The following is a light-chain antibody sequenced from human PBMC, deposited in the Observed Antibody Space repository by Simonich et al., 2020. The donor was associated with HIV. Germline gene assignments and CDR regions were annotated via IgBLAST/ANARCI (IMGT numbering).Light chain of an antibody. CDR1: QSVSSY. CDR3: QQRSNWPSMYT. V-gene: IGKV3-11*01. CDR2: DAS. Sequence: EIVMTQSPATLSVSPGERSTLSCRASQSVSSYLACYQQKPGQAPRLLIYDASNRATGIPARFSGSGSGTDFTLTISSLEPEDFAVYYCQQRSNWPSMYTFGQGTKLEIK. J-gene: IGKJ2*01.